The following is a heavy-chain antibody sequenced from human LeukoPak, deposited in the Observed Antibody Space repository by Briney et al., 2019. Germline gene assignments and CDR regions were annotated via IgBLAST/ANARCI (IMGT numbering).Heavy chain of an antibody. CDR1: GGSISSSSYY. CDR2: IYYSGST. CDR3: ARRAAGTFDD. J-gene: IGHJ4*02. V-gene: IGHV4-39*01. Sequence: SETLSLTCTVSGGSISSSSYYWGWIRQPPGKGLEWIGSIYYSGSTYYNPSLKSRVSISIDTSKNQFSLNLRSVSAADTAVYYCARRAAGTFDDWGQGTLVTVSS. D-gene: IGHD6-13*01.